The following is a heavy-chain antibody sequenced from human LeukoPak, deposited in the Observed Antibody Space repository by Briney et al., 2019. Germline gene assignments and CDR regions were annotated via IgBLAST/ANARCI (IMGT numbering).Heavy chain of an antibody. V-gene: IGHV1-24*01. CDR2: FDPEDGET. J-gene: IGHJ6*02. Sequence: ASVNVSCKVSGYTLTELSMHWVRQAPGKGLEWMGGFDPEDGETIYAQKFQGRVTMTEDTSTDTAYMELSSLRSEDTAVYYCATAGYCSGGSCNYYYYYGMDVWGQGTTVTVSS. CDR1: GYTLTELS. D-gene: IGHD2-15*01. CDR3: ATAGYCSGGSCNYYYYYGMDV.